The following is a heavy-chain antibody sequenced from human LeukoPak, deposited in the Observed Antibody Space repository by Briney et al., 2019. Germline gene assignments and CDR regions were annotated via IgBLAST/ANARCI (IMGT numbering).Heavy chain of an antibody. CDR3: AKASMVRGVIIKGPNRPFDY. J-gene: IGHJ4*02. Sequence: GGSLRLSCAASGFTFSSYAMSWVRQAPGKGLEWVSSISNSGGRTFYTDSVKGRFTISRDNSKITLYLQMNSLRAEDTAVYYCAKASMVRGVIIKGPNRPFDYWGQGTLVTVSS. D-gene: IGHD3-10*01. V-gene: IGHV3-23*01. CDR2: ISNSGGRT. CDR1: GFTFSSYA.